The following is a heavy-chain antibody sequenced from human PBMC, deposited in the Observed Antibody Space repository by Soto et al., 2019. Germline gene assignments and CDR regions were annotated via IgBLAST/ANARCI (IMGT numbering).Heavy chain of an antibody. V-gene: IGHV4-31*03. J-gene: IGHJ4*02. D-gene: IGHD3-10*02. Sequence: PSETLSLTCTASGVSFSSGANYWNWLGPRPGKVLEWGGYNSSSRNSYYSPSLKSRVFMSVDTSKNLFSLKASSVTASDTAIYYCGGRLRSMFNYFDSWGQGTQVTVSS. CDR1: GVSFSSGANY. CDR2: NSSSRNS. CDR3: GGRLRSMFNYFDS.